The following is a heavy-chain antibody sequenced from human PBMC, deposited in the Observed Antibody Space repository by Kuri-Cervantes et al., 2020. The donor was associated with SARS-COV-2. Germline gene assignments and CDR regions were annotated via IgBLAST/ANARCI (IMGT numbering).Heavy chain of an antibody. D-gene: IGHD3-3*01. Sequence: GESLKISCAASGFTFSDYYMSWIRQAPGKGLEWVSYISSSGSTIYYADSVKGRFTISRDNSKNTLYLQMNSLRAEDTAVYYCASGREIFGVVISPFDYWGQGTLVTVSS. J-gene: IGHJ4*02. CDR1: GFTFSDYY. CDR2: ISSSGSTI. V-gene: IGHV3-11*04. CDR3: ASGREIFGVVISPFDY.